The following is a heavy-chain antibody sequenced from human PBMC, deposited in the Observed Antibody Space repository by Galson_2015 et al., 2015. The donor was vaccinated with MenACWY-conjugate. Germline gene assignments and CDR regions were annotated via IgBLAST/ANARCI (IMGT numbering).Heavy chain of an antibody. CDR1: ELTFRNYW. Sequence: SLRLSCAASELTFRNYWMVWVRLGPYNFLRFFSTINHYLIETYYIYSLNFLFTISIYNANNSFYLQLNILRVEDTAFYHCASAGDCSSGSCHLFRHWGQGALVTVSS. V-gene: IGHV3-7*03. CDR2: INHYLIET. D-gene: IGHD2-8*01. J-gene: IGHJ4*02. CDR3: ASAGDCSSGSCHLFRH.